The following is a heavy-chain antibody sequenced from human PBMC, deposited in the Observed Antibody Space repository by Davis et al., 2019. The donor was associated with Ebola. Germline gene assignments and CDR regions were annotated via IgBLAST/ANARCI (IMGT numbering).Heavy chain of an antibody. CDR3: ARHESIAAGWFDP. D-gene: IGHD6-13*01. CDR1: GYSFTSYW. CDR2: IDPSDSYT. J-gene: IGHJ5*02. V-gene: IGHV5-10-1*01. Sequence: GESLKISCKGSGYSFTSYWISWVRQMPRKGLEWMGRIDPSDSYTNYSPSFQGHVTISADKSISTAYLQWSSLKASDTAMYYCARHESIAAGWFDPWGQGTLVTVSS.